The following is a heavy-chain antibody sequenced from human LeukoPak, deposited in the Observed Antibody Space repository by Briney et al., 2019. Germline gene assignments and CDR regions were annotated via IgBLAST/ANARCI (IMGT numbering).Heavy chain of an antibody. D-gene: IGHD3-10*01. J-gene: IGHJ6*03. CDR2: ISWDGGST. CDR3: AKEKRYYYGSGSDYYYYYYMDV. Sequence: GGSLRLSCAASGFTFHDYTMHWVRQPPGKGLQWVSVISWDGGSTYYADSVKGRFTISRDNSKNTLYLQMNSLRAEDTAVYYCAKEKRYYYGSGSDYYYYYYMDVWGKGTTVTISS. V-gene: IGHV3-43*01. CDR1: GFTFHDYT.